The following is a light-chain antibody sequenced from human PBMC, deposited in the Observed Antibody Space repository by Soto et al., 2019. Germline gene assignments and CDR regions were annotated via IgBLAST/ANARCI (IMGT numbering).Light chain of an antibody. V-gene: IGLV2-23*01. Sequence: QSALTQPASVSGSPGQSITISCTGTSSDVGSYNLVSWYQQHPGKAPKLMIYEGRKRPSGVSNRFSGSKSGNTASLTISGLQAEDEADYYCCTYAGSSTPFGGGTKLTVL. CDR3: CTYAGSSTP. CDR1: SSDVGSYNL. CDR2: EGR. J-gene: IGLJ3*02.